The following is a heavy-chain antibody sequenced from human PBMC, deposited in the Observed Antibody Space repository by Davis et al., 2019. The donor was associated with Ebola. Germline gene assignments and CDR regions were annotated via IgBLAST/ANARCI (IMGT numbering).Heavy chain of an antibody. D-gene: IGHD4-11*01. Sequence: MPSETLSLTCAVYGGSFSGYYWSWIRQPPGKGLEWIGEINHSGNTNFSPSLKSRVTISVDTSKNQFSLKLSSVTAADTAVYYCARHGTPVSNYYYWGQGTLVTVSS. CDR2: INHSGNT. CDR1: GGSFSGYY. J-gene: IGHJ4*02. CDR3: ARHGTPVSNYYY. V-gene: IGHV4-34*01.